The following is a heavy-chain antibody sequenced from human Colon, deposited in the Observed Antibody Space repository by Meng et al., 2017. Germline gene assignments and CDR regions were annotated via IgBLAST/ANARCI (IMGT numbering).Heavy chain of an antibody. J-gene: IGHJ6*02. CDR1: SYSISSGYY. V-gene: IGHV4-38-2*02. D-gene: IGHD3-16*01. CDR3: ARDYGGRRNYYGMDV. CDR2: IYRSGST. Sequence: GSLRLSCTVSSYSISSGYYWGWIRQPPGKGLEWIGSIYRSGSTSYNPSLESRVNISVDTSKNQFSLRLNSVTAADTAVYYCARDYGGRRNYYGMDVWGQGTAVTVSS.